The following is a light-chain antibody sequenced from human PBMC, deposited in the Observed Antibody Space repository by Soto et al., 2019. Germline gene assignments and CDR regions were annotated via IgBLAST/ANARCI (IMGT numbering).Light chain of an antibody. CDR2: RAS. J-gene: IGKJ4*01. V-gene: IGKV1-9*01. CDR3: QQLRDYPLT. Sequence: IQVTQSPSSLSASLGDRVTITCRASQTINSFLAWYQQKPGNAPDLLIFRASTLQSGVPSRFSGSGSGTDFTLTISSLQPEDFATYYCQQLRDYPLTFGGGTKVEIK. CDR1: QTINSF.